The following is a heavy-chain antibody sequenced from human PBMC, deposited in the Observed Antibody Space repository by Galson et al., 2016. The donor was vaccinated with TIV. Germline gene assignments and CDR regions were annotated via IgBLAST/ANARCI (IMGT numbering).Heavy chain of an antibody. J-gene: IGHJ6*02. CDR2: IVPLFRTT. V-gene: IGHV1-69*13. D-gene: IGHD5-18*01. CDR1: GGSFSTHT. CDR3: AKDRNTALDTYYYYYGMDV. Sequence: SVKVSCKASGGSFSTHTFNWVRQAPGQGLEWMGGIVPLFRTTNYAQKFQGRVTFTADESSSTAYMEVSRLTSDDTAVYYCAKDRNTALDTYYYYYGMDVLGQGTTVTVSS.